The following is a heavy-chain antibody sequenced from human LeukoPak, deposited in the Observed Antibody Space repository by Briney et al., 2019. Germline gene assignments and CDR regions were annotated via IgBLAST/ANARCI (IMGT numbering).Heavy chain of an antibody. V-gene: IGHV1-2*02. CDR1: GYTFTGYY. Sequence: ASVKVSCKASGYTFTGYYMHWVRQAPGQGLEWMGWINPNSGGTNYAQKFQGRVTMTRGTSISTAYMELSRLRSDDTAVYYCARGASGSYGLDYWGQGTLVTVSS. D-gene: IGHD1-26*01. CDR2: INPNSGGT. CDR3: ARGASGSYGLDY. J-gene: IGHJ4*02.